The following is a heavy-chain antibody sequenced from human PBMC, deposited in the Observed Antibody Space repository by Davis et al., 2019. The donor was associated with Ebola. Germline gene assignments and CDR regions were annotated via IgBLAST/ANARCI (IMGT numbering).Heavy chain of an antibody. CDR1: GYTFTSYY. V-gene: IGHV1-46*01. CDR2: INPSGGST. Sequence: ASVQVSCNASGYTFTSYYMHWVRQAPGQGLEWMGIINPSGGSTSYGQKFQGRVTMTRDTSTSTVYMELSSLRSEDTAVYYCAREDIVVVTPSGSTYYYYGMDVWGKGTTVTVSS. D-gene: IGHD2-21*02. J-gene: IGHJ6*04. CDR3: AREDIVVVTPSGSTYYYYGMDV.